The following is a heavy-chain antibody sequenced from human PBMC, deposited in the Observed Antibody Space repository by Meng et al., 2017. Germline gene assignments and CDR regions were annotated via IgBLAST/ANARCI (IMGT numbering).Heavy chain of an antibody. CDR3: AKAVVVPAAMYYFDY. V-gene: IGHV3-23*01. CDR2: ISGSGVSI. Sequence: GESLKISCAASGFTFSSYTMSWVRQAPGKGLEWVSAISGSGVSIYYADSVKGRFTISRDNSKNTLYLQMNSLKAEDTAVYYCAKAVVVPAAMYYFDYWGQGTMVTVSS. J-gene: IGHJ4*02. D-gene: IGHD2-2*01. CDR1: GFTFSSYT.